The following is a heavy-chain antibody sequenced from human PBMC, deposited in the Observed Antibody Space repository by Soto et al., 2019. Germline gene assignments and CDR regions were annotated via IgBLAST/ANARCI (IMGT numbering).Heavy chain of an antibody. CDR2: IIPIFGTA. CDR3: ARNKWELLVYYFDY. CDR1: GGTFSSYA. V-gene: IGHV1-69*13. J-gene: IGHJ4*02. Sequence: SVKVSCKTSGGTFSSYAISWVRQAPGQGLEWMGGIIPIFGTANYAQKFQGRVTITADESTSTAYMELSSLRSEDTAVYYCARNKWELLVYYFDYWGQGTLVTVSS. D-gene: IGHD1-26*01.